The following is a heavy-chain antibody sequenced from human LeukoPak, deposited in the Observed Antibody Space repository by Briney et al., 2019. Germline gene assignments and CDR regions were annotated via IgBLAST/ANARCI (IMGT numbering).Heavy chain of an antibody. CDR3: ARGGLGIRGGFDY. CDR1: GFTFSSYA. J-gene: IGHJ4*02. Sequence: GGSLRLSCAASGFTFSSYAMSWVRQAPGKGLEWVSAISGSGGSTYYADSVKGRFTISRDNSKNTLYLQMNSLRAEDTAVYYCARGGLGIRGGFDYWGQGTLVTVSS. D-gene: IGHD7-27*01. V-gene: IGHV3-23*01. CDR2: ISGSGGST.